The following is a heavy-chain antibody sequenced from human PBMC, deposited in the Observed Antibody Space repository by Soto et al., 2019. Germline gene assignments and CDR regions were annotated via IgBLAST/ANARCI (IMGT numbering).Heavy chain of an antibody. Sequence: PGGSLRLSCAASGFTFNNYAMHWVHQAPGRGLEWVAVTSYDEKNKYHTDSAKGRFTISRDNSKNTLYLQMNNLRTEDTAVYYCARAYSSGWSLPFDYWGQGTLVTVSS. CDR2: TSYDEKNK. CDR3: ARAYSSGWSLPFDY. D-gene: IGHD6-19*01. V-gene: IGHV3-30*04. J-gene: IGHJ4*02. CDR1: GFTFNNYA.